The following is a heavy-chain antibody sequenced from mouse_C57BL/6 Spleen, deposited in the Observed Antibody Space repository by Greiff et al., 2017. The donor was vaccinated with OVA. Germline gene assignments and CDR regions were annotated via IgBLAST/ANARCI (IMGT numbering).Heavy chain of an antibody. CDR1: GYTFTSYW. J-gene: IGHJ1*03. Sequence: VQLQQPGAELVKPGASVKLSCKASGYTFTSYWMQWVKQRPGQGLEWIGEIDTSDSYTNYNQKFKGKATLTVDTSSSTAYMQLSSLTSEDSAVYYCARREYFDVWGTGTTVTVSS. CDR2: IDTSDSYT. V-gene: IGHV1-50*01. CDR3: ARREYFDV.